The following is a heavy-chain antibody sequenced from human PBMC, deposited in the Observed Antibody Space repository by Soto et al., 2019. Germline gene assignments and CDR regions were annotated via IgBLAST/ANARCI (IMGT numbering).Heavy chain of an antibody. J-gene: IGHJ2*01. CDR3: ARDLVYDYVWGSYYVGWYFDL. Sequence: QVQLVQSGAEVKKPGASVKVSCKASGYTFTGYYMHWVRQAPGQGLEWMGWITPNSGGTNYAQKFQRRVTMTRDTSISTAYMELSRLRSDDTAVYYCARDLVYDYVWGSYYVGWYFDLWGRGTLVTVSS. V-gene: IGHV1-2*02. D-gene: IGHD3-16*01. CDR1: GYTFTGYY. CDR2: ITPNSGGT.